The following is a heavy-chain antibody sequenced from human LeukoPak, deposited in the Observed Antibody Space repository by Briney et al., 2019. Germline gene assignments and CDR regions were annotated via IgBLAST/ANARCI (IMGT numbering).Heavy chain of an antibody. CDR1: GFTFSSYS. V-gene: IGHV3-48*04. CDR3: ARDPATAVAGNVFDY. D-gene: IGHD6-19*01. CDR2: IGSSSSTI. J-gene: IGHJ4*02. Sequence: GGSLRLSCAVTGFTFSSYSMNWVRQAPGKGLEWVSYIGSSSSTIYYADSVKGRFTISRDNAKNSLYLQMNSLRAEDTAVYYCARDPATAVAGNVFDYWGQGTLVTVSS.